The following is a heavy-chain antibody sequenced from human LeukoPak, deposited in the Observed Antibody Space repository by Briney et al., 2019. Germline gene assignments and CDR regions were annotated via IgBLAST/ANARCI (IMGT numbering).Heavy chain of an antibody. D-gene: IGHD6-19*01. CDR2: IYPGDSNT. CDR3: ARQRRSSGWPNDY. V-gene: IGHV5-51*01. J-gene: IGHJ4*02. Sequence: GESLKISCQASGYSFTSYWIAWMRQVPGKGLEWMAIIYPGDSNTKYSPSFQGRVTIAADKSISTAYLQWSSLKASDNAMYYCARQRRSSGWPNDYWGQGTLVTVSS. CDR1: GYSFTSYW.